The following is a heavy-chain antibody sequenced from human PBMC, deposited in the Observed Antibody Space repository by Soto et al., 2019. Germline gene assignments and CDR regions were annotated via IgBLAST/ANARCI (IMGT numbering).Heavy chain of an antibody. D-gene: IGHD6-6*01. V-gene: IGHV3-11*05. CDR3: AKGRAARPYYYYYYGMDV. J-gene: IGHJ6*02. Sequence: GGSLRLSCAASGFTFSDYYMSWIRQAPGKGLEWVSYISSSSSYTNYADSVKGRFTISRDNSKNTLYLQMNSLRAEDTAVYYCAKGRAARPYYYYYYGMDVWGQGTTVTVSS. CDR1: GFTFSDYY. CDR2: ISSSSSYT.